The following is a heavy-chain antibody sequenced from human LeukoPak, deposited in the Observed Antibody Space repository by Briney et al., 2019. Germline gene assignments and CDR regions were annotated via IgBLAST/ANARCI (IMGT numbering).Heavy chain of an antibody. CDR1: GYTFTSYG. D-gene: IGHD3-22*01. CDR3: ARDLVYYYDSSGYYSRFDY. J-gene: IGHJ4*02. CDR2: ISAYNGNT. V-gene: IGHV1-18*01. Sequence: ASVKVSCTASGYTFTSYGISWVRQAPGQGLEWTGWISAYNGNTNYAQKLQGRVTMTTDTSTSTAYMELRSLRSDDTAVYYCARDLVYYYDSSGYYSRFDYWGQGTLVTVSS.